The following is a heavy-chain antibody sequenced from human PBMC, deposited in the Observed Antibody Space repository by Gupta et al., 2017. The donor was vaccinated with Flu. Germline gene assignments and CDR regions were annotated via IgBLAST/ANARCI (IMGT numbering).Heavy chain of an antibody. CDR3: ARDSGRFYIDY. D-gene: IGHD1-26*01. CDR1: GFNMSSYW. V-gene: IGHV3-7*01. J-gene: IGHJ4*02. CDR2: IKQDASEK. Sequence: EVQMVESGGGLVQPGGSLRRSCEGSGFNMSSYWMSWVRQAPGKGLEWVANIKQDASEKYYGDSVKGRFSISRDNAKNSHYLQMNNLRAEDTAVYYCARDSGRFYIDYWGQGTLVTVSS.